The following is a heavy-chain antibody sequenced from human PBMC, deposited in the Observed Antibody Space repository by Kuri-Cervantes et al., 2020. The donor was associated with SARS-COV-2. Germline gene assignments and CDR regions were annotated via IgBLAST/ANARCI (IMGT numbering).Heavy chain of an antibody. CDR1: GGSISSYY. CDR3: ARGITMVRGVIDY. CDR2: IYTSGST. Sequence: ESLKISCTVSGGSISSYYWSWIRQPAGKGLEWIGRIYTSGSTYYNPSLKSRVTISVDTSKNQFSLKLSSVTAEDTAVYYCARGITMVRGVIDYWGQGTLVTVSS. J-gene: IGHJ4*02. V-gene: IGHV4-4*07. D-gene: IGHD3-10*01.